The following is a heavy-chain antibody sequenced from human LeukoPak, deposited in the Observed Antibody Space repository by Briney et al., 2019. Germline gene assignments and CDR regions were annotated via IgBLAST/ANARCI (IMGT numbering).Heavy chain of an antibody. CDR3: ARSYGSGTYYNPFDY. CDR1: GFNFDDYA. D-gene: IGHD3-10*01. V-gene: IGHV3-9*03. CDR2: INWNSGSI. J-gene: IGHJ4*02. Sequence: PGGSLRLSCAASGFNFDDYAMHWSRQPPGRGLEWVPGINWNSGSIGYADSVKGRFTISRDNAKNSLFLQMNSLRAEDMALYYCARSYGSGTYYNPFDYWGQGTLVTVSS.